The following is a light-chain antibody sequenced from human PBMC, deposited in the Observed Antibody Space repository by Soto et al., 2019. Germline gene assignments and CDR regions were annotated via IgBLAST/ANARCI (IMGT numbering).Light chain of an antibody. Sequence: EIVMTQSPATLSVSPGERATLSCRASQSISSSLAWYQQKPGQAPRLLISGVSTRATGIPARSSGGGPGTEFALTISRLQSEDFAVYYCQQDDIWPLTFGGGTMVEIK. J-gene: IGKJ4*01. CDR1: QSISSS. V-gene: IGKV3-15*01. CDR3: QQDDIWPLT. CDR2: GVS.